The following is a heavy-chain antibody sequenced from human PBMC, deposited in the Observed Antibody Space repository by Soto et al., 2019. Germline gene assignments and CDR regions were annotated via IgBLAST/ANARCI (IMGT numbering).Heavy chain of an antibody. V-gene: IGHV1-3*01. CDR1: GYTFTSYA. Sequence: ASVKVSCKASGYTFTSYAMHWVRQAPGQRLEWMGWINAGNGNTKYSQRFQGRVTITRDTSASTAYMELSSLRSEDTAVYYCARVPLISGMDVWGQGTTVTVSS. J-gene: IGHJ6*02. CDR2: INAGNGNT. CDR3: ARVPLISGMDV.